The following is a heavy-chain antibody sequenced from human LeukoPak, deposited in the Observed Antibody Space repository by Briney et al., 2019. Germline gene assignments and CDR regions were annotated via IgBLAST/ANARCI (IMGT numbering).Heavy chain of an antibody. Sequence: SETLSLTCAVYGGSFSGYYWSWIRQPPGKGLEWIGSIYYSGSTYYNPSLKSRVTISVDTSKNQFSLKLSSVTAADTAVYYRASHSGSSLFQHWGQGTLVTVSS. CDR1: GGSFSGYY. D-gene: IGHD1-26*01. CDR3: ASHSGSSLFQH. J-gene: IGHJ1*01. V-gene: IGHV4-34*01. CDR2: IYYSGST.